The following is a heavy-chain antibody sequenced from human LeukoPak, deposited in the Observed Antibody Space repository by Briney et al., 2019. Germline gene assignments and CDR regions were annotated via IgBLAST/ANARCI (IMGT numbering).Heavy chain of an antibody. V-gene: IGHV3-20*04. CDR1: GLTFYDYG. CDR2: MNWNGGTT. J-gene: IGHJ4*02. D-gene: IGHD1-26*01. CDR3: ARNSGANVYTYSFQY. Sequence: PGGSLRLSCVASGLTFYDYGMRWVRQAPGKGLEWVSGMNWNGGTTTYADSVKGRVTISRDNAKNSLYLKMNSLRVEDTAFYYCARNSGANVYTYSFQYWGRGTLVTVSS.